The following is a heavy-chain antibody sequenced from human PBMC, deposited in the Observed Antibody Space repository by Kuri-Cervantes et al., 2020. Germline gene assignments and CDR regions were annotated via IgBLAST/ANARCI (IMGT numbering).Heavy chain of an antibody. CDR3: ARGRSDYYGSGSYYSDY. V-gene: IGHV1-69*02. D-gene: IGHD3-10*01. Sequence: SVKVSCKASGGTFSSYTISWVRQAPGQGLEWMGRIIPILGIANYAQKFQGRVTITADKSTSTAYMELSSLRSEDTAVYYCARGRSDYYGSGSYYSDYWGQGTLVTVSS. J-gene: IGHJ4*02. CDR2: IIPILGIA. CDR1: GGTFSSYT.